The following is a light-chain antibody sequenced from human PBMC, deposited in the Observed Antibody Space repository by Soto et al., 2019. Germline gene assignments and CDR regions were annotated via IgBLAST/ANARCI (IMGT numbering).Light chain of an antibody. CDR1: QSVSNN. CDR2: YAS. CDR3: QQYNNGPPIT. J-gene: IGKJ5*01. Sequence: EIMMTQSPATLSVSPGERATLSCRASQSVSNNLAWYQQKPGQAPRLLIYYASTRATGIPARFSGSGSGTEFTLTISSLQSEDFALYYCQQYNNGPPITFGQGTRLRLN. V-gene: IGKV3-15*01.